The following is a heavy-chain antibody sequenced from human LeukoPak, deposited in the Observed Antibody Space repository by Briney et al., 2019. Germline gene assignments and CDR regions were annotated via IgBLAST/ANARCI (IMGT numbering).Heavy chain of an antibody. J-gene: IGHJ4*02. CDR3: CSNWNFDY. Sequence: GGSLRLSCAASGFSFNSYAMAWVRRAPGKGLESVSTISGPGGDTYYADSVKGRFTISRDNSKNTLYLQMDSLRAEDTAIYYCCSNWNFDYWGQGTLVTVSS. V-gene: IGHV3-23*01. CDR1: GFSFNSYA. CDR2: ISGPGGDT. D-gene: IGHD1-1*01.